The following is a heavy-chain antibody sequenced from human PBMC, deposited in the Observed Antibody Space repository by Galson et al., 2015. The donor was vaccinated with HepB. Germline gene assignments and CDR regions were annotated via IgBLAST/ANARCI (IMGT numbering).Heavy chain of an antibody. CDR1: GFSFSDYY. Sequence: PLRLSCAASGFSFSDYYMSWVRQAPGKGLEWISYISSSGGTTYNADSMKGRFTISRDNARSLLYPQMNSLRAEDTAVYYCARVGYGGDWGEGHAFDIWGQGTMVTVSS. CDR2: ISSSGGTT. V-gene: IGHV3-11*04. D-gene: IGHD2-21*02. J-gene: IGHJ3*02. CDR3: ARVGYGGDWGEGHAFDI.